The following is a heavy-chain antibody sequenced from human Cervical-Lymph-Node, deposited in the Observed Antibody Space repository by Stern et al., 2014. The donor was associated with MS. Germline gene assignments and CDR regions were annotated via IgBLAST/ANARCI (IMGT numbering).Heavy chain of an antibody. Sequence: EVQLVQSGAEVKKPGESLKISCKGFGYSFTSYWIGWVRQMPGKGLEWMGIIFPGDSDTRYKPSFKGQVTISANTAISTAYLQWSSLKASDTAIYYCARQYSVTTPFDYWGRGTLVAVFS. CDR3: ARQYSVTTPFDY. V-gene: IGHV5-51*01. D-gene: IGHD4-11*01. CDR2: IFPGDSDT. CDR1: GYSFTSYW. J-gene: IGHJ4*02.